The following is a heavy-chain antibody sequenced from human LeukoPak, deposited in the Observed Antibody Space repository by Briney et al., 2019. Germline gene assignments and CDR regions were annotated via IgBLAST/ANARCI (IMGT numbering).Heavy chain of an antibody. CDR1: GFSVSSKY. J-gene: IGHJ5*02. Sequence: GGSLRLSCAASGFSVSSKYMSWVRQAPGRGLEWVSVIYRGGSTYYADSVRGRFTISRDNSKNMLHLQMNSLRAEDTAVYYCARGGYCSNTACYGGGWFDPWGQGTQVTVSS. CDR3: ARGGYCSNTACYGGGWFDP. D-gene: IGHD2-2*01. V-gene: IGHV3-53*01. CDR2: IYRGGST.